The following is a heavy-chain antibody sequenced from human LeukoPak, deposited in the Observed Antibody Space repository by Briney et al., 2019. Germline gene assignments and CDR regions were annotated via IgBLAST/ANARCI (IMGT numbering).Heavy chain of an antibody. D-gene: IGHD1-26*01. CDR1: GYPFRASC. Sequence: WASVKVSCKSSGYPFRASCRTWMRQSPGQRLECMGWVDANDGDTSYAQNFQGRITMTTDAATRTAYMELRSLRSDDTAVYYCARGGADNNLLDFWGQGTLVTVSS. V-gene: IGHV1-18*01. CDR2: VDANDGDT. J-gene: IGHJ4*02. CDR3: ARGGADNNLLDF.